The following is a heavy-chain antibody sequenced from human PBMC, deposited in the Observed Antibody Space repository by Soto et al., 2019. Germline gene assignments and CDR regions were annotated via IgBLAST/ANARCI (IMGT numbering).Heavy chain of an antibody. J-gene: IGHJ4*02. V-gene: IGHV6-1*01. Sequence: SQTLSLTCVISLDSVSGNRPSWDWIRQSPARGLEWLGGTYYKYQSSNIYGSSVKGRITINPDTSKHQFSLQLNSVTPDDTAVYYCAREGLNYKFDSWGQGTLVTVSS. D-gene: IGHD1-7*01. CDR2: TYYKYQSSN. CDR3: AREGLNYKFDS. CDR1: LDSVSGNRPS.